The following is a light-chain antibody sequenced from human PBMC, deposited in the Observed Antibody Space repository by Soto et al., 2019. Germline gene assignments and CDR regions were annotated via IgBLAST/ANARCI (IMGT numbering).Light chain of an antibody. CDR3: QQYGNSPFT. Sequence: EIVLTQSPGTLSLSPGERATLSCRASQTVSRSALAWYQQKPGQAPRLLIYGASNRATGIPDRFSGSGSGTDFTLTISRLEPEDFEVYYCQQYGNSPFTFGGGTKVDNK. J-gene: IGKJ4*01. CDR2: GAS. V-gene: IGKV3-20*01. CDR1: QTVSRSA.